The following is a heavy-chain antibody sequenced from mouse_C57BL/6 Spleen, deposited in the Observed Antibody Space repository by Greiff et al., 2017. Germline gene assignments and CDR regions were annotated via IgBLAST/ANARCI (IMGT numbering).Heavy chain of an antibody. V-gene: IGHV5-4*01. J-gene: IGHJ2*01. D-gene: IGHD1-1*01. CDR2: ISDGGSYT. CDR1: GFTFSSYA. CDR3: ARGLRYSFDY. Sequence: VQLKESGGGLVKPGGSLKLSCAASGFTFSSYAMSWVRQTPEKRLEWVATISDGGSYTYYPDNVKGRYTISRDNAKNNLYLQMSHLKSEDTAMYYCARGLRYSFDYWGQGTTLTVSS.